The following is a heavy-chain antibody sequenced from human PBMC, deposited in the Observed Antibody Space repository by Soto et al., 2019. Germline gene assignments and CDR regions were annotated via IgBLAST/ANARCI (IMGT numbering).Heavy chain of an antibody. CDR2: ISSNSAYI. J-gene: IGHJ5*02. Sequence: PGGSLRLSCAASRFTFRSFTMNWVRQAPGKGLEWVSTISSNSAYIYYTDALRGRFTISRDNAKNSLHLQMNSLRAEDTAVYYCTRDASRDSSARGWFDPWGPGTLVTVS. V-gene: IGHV3-21*01. D-gene: IGHD6-13*01. CDR1: RFTFRSFT. CDR3: TRDASRDSSARGWFDP.